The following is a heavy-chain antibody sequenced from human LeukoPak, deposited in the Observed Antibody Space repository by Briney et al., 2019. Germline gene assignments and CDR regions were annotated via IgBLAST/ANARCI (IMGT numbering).Heavy chain of an antibody. CDR1: GFTFSSYT. CDR3: AKGGHVLLWFGELLPKYYFDY. CDR2: ISGSGGST. D-gene: IGHD3-10*01. J-gene: IGHJ4*02. V-gene: IGHV3-23*01. Sequence: GGSLRLSCVASGFTFSSYTMNWVRQAPGKGLEWVSAISGSGGSTYYADSVKGRFTISRDNSKNTLYLQMNSLRAEDTAVYYCAKGGHVLLWFGELLPKYYFDYWGQGTLVTVSS.